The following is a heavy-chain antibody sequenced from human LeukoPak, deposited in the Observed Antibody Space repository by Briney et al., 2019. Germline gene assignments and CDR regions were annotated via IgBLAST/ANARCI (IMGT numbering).Heavy chain of an antibody. CDR3: ARGGVDSSSSRGWFDP. CDR2: ISPNSGAT. J-gene: IGHJ5*02. CDR1: GYTFTDYY. V-gene: IGHV1-2*02. D-gene: IGHD6-6*01. Sequence: ASVKVSCKASGYTFTDYYMHWVRQAPGQGPEWMGWISPNSGATNYAQKFQGRVTMTRDTSISTAYMELRRLRSDDTAVYYCARGGVDSSSSRGWFDPWGQGFLVTVSS.